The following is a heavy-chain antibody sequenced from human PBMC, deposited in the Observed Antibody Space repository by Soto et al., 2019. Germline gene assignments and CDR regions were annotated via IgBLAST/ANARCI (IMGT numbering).Heavy chain of an antibody. CDR1: GFSLSASGEG. Sequence: SGPTLVNPTQTLTLTCTVSGFSLSASGEGVGWIRQPPGKALEWLGVLYWHDNTRYTRYSPSLKNRLAITEDTSKNQVVLTLTNMDPVDTATYFCAHRESLLVDQNWFDPWGQGTLVTVSS. CDR3: AHRESLLVDQNWFDP. D-gene: IGHD1-26*01. J-gene: IGHJ5*02. V-gene: IGHV2-5*01. CDR2: LYWHDNT.